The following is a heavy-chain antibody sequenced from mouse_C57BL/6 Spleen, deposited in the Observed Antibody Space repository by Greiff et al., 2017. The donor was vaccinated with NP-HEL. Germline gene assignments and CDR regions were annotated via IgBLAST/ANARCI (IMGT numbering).Heavy chain of an antibody. CDR1: GYTFTSYW. V-gene: IGHV1-64*01. Sequence: QVQLQQPGAELVKPGASVKLSCKASGYTFTSYWMHWVKQRPGQGLEWIGMIHPNSGSTNYNEKFKSKATLTVDKSSSTAYMQLSSLTSEDSAVYYCAREGTAQATYSFDYWGQGTTLTVSS. CDR2: IHPNSGST. J-gene: IGHJ2*01. CDR3: AREGTAQATYSFDY. D-gene: IGHD3-2*02.